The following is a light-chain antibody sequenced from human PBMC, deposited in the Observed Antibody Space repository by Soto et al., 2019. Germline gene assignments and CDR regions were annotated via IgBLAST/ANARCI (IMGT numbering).Light chain of an antibody. Sequence: EIVLTQSPGTLSLSPGERATLSCRASQSVSSNYLGWYQQKPGQAPRLLIYGASSRATGIPDRFRGSGSGTDFTLTISRLEPEDFAVYYCQQDGSSPRTFGQGTKVEIK. CDR1: QSVSSNY. J-gene: IGKJ1*01. CDR2: GAS. V-gene: IGKV3-20*01. CDR3: QQDGSSPRT.